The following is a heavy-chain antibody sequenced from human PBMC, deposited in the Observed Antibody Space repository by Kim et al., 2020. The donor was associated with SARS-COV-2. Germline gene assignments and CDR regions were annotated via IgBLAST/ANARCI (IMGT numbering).Heavy chain of an antibody. J-gene: IGHJ6*02. D-gene: IGHD6-13*01. CDR3: AKFLGGIAAAGLQLYGMDV. V-gene: IGHV3-30*02. Sequence: GRFTISRDNSKNTLYLQMNSLRAEDTAVYYWAKFLGGIAAAGLQLYGMDVWGQGTTVTVSS.